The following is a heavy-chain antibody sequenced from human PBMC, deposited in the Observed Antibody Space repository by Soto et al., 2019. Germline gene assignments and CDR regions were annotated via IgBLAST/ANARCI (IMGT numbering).Heavy chain of an antibody. Sequence: GASVKVSCQASGYTLSSYGISWVRQAPGQGLEGVGWISAYNGNTNYAQKLQGRVTMTTDTSTSTAYMELRSLRSDDTAVYYCARDPCSSTSCYADYYYYYYMDVWGKGTTVTVSS. J-gene: IGHJ6*03. D-gene: IGHD2-2*01. CDR1: GYTLSSYG. V-gene: IGHV1-18*01. CDR3: ARDPCSSTSCYADYYYYYYMDV. CDR2: ISAYNGNT.